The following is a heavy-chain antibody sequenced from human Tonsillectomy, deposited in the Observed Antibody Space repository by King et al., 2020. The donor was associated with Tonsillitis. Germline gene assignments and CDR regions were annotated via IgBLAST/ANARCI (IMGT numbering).Heavy chain of an antibody. D-gene: IGHD6-19*01. V-gene: IGHV1-2*02. CDR2: INLSSGGR. Sequence: LQLVQSGAEVKKPGASVKVSCKSSGDTFTGYYMHWVRQAPGQGLEWMGWINLSSGGRNYAQKFQGRVTMTRDTSITTAYMDLSSLTSDDTAVYYCARMIPLAGTRWDYFDYWGQGALVTVSS. CDR3: ARMIPLAGTRWDYFDY. CDR1: GDTFTGYY. J-gene: IGHJ4*02.